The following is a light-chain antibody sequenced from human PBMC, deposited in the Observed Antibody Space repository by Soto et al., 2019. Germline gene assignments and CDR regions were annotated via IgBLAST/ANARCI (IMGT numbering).Light chain of an antibody. Sequence: EIVLTQSPGTLSLSPGERATLSCRASQSISSSFLGWYQQKPGQAPRLLIYGASRRATGIPDMFSGSGSGTDFTLTISILDPEDFAVYNCQQYGSSPWTFGQGTKLEIK. J-gene: IGKJ1*01. CDR3: QQYGSSPWT. CDR2: GAS. V-gene: IGKV3-20*01. CDR1: QSISSSF.